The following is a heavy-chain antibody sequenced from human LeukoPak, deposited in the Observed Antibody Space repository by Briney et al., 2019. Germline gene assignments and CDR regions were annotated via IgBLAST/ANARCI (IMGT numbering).Heavy chain of an antibody. V-gene: IGHV4-59*02. CDR1: GASVSSYY. D-gene: IGHD3-22*01. CDR2: IYYSGST. Sequence: SETLSLTCTVSGASVSSYYWSWIRQPPGKGLEWIGYIYYSGSTNYNPSLKSRVTISVDTSKNQFSLRLSSVTAADTAVYYCARHRYYYDSSGYYYQPWGQGTLVTVSS. CDR3: ARHRYYYDSSGYYYQP. J-gene: IGHJ5*02.